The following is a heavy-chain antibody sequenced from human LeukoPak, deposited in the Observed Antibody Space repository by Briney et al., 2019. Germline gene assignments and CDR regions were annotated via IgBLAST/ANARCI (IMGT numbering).Heavy chain of an antibody. CDR1: GFTFSSYA. J-gene: IGHJ4*02. CDR2: ISGGGGGT. D-gene: IGHD6-19*01. Sequence: GGSLRLSCAASGFTFSSYAMSWVRQAPGKGLEWVSAISGGGGGTYYADSVKSRFTISRDNSKNTLYLQMNSLRVEDTAVYYCAKEERSSSGWPFDYWGQGTLVTVSS. V-gene: IGHV3-23*01. CDR3: AKEERSSSGWPFDY.